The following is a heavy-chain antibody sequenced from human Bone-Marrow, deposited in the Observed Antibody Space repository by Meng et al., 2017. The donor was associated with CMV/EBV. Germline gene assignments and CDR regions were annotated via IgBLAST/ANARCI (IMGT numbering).Heavy chain of an antibody. CDR2: INPNSGGT. Sequence: ASVKVSCKASGYTFTGYYMHWVRQAPGQGLEWMGWINPNSGGTNYAQKFQGRVTMTRDTSISTAYMELSRLRSDDTAVYYCARVRHCSSTSCYPYYYYGMDVWGPGTTVTVSS. CDR3: ARVRHCSSTSCYPYYYYGMDV. CDR1: GYTFTGYY. J-gene: IGHJ6*02. D-gene: IGHD2-2*01. V-gene: IGHV1-2*02.